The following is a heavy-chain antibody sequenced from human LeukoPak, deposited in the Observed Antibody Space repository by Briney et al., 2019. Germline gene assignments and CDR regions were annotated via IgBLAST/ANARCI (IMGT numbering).Heavy chain of an antibody. J-gene: IGHJ4*02. CDR3: ARESSGWFFDY. D-gene: IGHD6-19*01. Sequence: PSETLSLTCTVSGGSISSSYWTWIRQPAGKGLEWIGRIFTSGSTKYNPSLKSRVTMSVDTSKNQLSLKLSSVTAADTAVYFCARESSGWFFDYWGQGTLVTVSS. CDR2: IFTSGST. CDR1: GGSISSSY. V-gene: IGHV4-4*07.